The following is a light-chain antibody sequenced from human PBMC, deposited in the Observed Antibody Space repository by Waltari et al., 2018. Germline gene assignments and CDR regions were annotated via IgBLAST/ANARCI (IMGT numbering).Light chain of an antibody. CDR3: SSNAGSNNWV. CDR2: EVS. J-gene: IGLJ3*02. V-gene: IGLV2-8*01. Sequence: QSALTQPPSASGSPGQSVTISCTGTSSAVGGYNSVSWYQQHPGKAPKLMIYEVSKRPSGVPDRFSGSKSGNTASLTVSGLQAEDEADYYCSSNAGSNNWVFGGGTKLTVL. CDR1: SSAVGGYNS.